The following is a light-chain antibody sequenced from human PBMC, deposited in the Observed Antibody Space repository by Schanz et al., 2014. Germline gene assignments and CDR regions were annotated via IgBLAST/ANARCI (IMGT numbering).Light chain of an antibody. CDR1: QSVSNNY. CDR3: QQYSTAHT. J-gene: IGKJ2*01. V-gene: IGKV3-20*01. Sequence: EIVLTQSPGTLSLSPGERAILSCRASQSVSNNYLAWYQQKPGQAPRLLIDGASRRASGIPDRFSGSGSGTDFTLTITRLAPEDFAVYFCQQYSTAHTFAQGTKLEIK. CDR2: GAS.